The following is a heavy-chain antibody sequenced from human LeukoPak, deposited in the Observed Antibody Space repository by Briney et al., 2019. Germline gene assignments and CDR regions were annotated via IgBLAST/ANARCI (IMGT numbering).Heavy chain of an antibody. D-gene: IGHD1-14*01. Sequence: GGSLRLSCAASGFTFSSCGFNWVRQAPGKGLEWVSSIGPTGTDRYYADSVRGRFTISRDNAKNSMYLQMDSLRDEDTAVYYCATETIGRHYDYWGQGTLLTVST. CDR2: IGPTGTDR. J-gene: IGHJ4*02. CDR3: ATETIGRHYDY. CDR1: GFTFSSCG. V-gene: IGHV3-21*01.